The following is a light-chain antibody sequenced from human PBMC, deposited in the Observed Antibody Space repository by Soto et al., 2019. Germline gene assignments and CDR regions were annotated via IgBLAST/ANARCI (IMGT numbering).Light chain of an antibody. CDR2: GAS. V-gene: IGKV3-20*01. CDR1: QSVSNNY. CDR3: QQYGSSGT. Sequence: EVVLTQSPGTLSLSAGERATLFCRASQSVSNNYLAWYQQKPGQAPRLLIYGASNRATGIPDRFSGSGSGTDFTLTISRLEPEDFAVYYCQQYGSSGTFGQGTKVDIK. J-gene: IGKJ1*01.